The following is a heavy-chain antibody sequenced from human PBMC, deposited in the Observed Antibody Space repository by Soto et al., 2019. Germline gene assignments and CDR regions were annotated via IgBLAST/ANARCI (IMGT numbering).Heavy chain of an antibody. J-gene: IGHJ4*02. Sequence: SVKVSCKASGGTFSSYAISWVRQAPGQGLEWMGGIIPIFGTANYAQKFQGRVTITADESTSTAYMELSSLRSEDTAVYYCAREGLPDYGGNSGNYWGQGTLVTVSS. D-gene: IGHD4-17*01. V-gene: IGHV1-69*13. CDR3: AREGLPDYGGNSGNY. CDR1: GGTFSSYA. CDR2: IIPIFGTA.